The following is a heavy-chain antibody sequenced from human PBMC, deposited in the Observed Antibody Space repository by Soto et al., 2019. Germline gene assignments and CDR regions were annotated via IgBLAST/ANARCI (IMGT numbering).Heavy chain of an antibody. V-gene: IGHV3-23*01. CDR1: GFTFSSSA. D-gene: IGHD3-22*01. Sequence: GGSLRLSCAASGFTFSSSAMSWVRQAPGKGLEWVSAISGSGGSTYYADTVKGRFTISRDNSKNTLYLQMNSLRAEDTAVYYCARSGYYYPLDFDHWGQGNLVTVSS. CDR3: ARSGYYYPLDFDH. CDR2: ISGSGGST. J-gene: IGHJ4*02.